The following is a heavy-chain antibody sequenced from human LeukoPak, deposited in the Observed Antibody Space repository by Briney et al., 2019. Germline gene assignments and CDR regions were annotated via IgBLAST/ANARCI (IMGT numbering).Heavy chain of an antibody. V-gene: IGHV4-4*07. J-gene: IGHJ4*02. CDR2: MYISGST. D-gene: IGHD6-19*01. Sequence: SETLSLTCTVSGASISRYYWSWIRQPAGKGLEWIGRMYISGSTNYNPSLKSRVTMSLDTSKNQFSLKPTSVTAADTAVYYCVREAAVTGTAYYFDLWGQGTLVTVSS. CDR1: GASISRYY. CDR3: VREAAVTGTAYYFDL.